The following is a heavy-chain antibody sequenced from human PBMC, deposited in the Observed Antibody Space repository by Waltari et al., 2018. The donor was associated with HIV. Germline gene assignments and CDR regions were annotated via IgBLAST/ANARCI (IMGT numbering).Heavy chain of an antibody. CDR3: AKDPMDIVATINYYGMDV. Sequence: EVQLLESGGGLVQPGGSLRLSCAASGFTFSSYAMSWVHQAPGKGLEWVSAIRGSGGSTYYADSVKGRFTISRDNSKNTLYLQMNSLRAEDTAVYYCAKDPMDIVATINYYGMDVWGQGTTVTVSS. D-gene: IGHD5-12*01. CDR2: IRGSGGST. J-gene: IGHJ6*02. V-gene: IGHV3-23*01. CDR1: GFTFSSYA.